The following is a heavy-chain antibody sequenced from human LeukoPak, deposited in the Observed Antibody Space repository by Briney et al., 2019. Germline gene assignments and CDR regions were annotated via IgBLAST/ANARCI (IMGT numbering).Heavy chain of an antibody. D-gene: IGHD7-27*01. CDR3: ARSLTGDLDWFDP. J-gene: IGHJ5*02. V-gene: IGHV3-21*01. CDR1: GFTFSSDS. Sequence: GGSLRLSCAASGFTFSSDSMNWVRQAPGKGLEWVSSISSNSRSIYYADSVKGRFTVSRDNAENSLYLQMNSLRAENTAVYYCARSLTGDLDWFDPWGRGTLVAVSS. CDR2: ISSNSRSI.